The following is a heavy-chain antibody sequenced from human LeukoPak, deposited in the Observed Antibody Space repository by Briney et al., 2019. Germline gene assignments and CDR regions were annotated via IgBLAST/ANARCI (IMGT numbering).Heavy chain of an antibody. V-gene: IGHV4-61*02. CDR3: ARDQRSGGNVNWFDP. J-gene: IGHJ5*02. CDR2: IYTSGST. D-gene: IGHD4-23*01. CDR1: GGSISSGSYY. Sequence: SQTLSLTCTVSGGSISSGSYYWSWIRQPAGKGLEWIGRIYTSGSTNYNPSLKSRVTISVDTSKNQFSLELSSVTAADTAVYYCARDQRSGGNVNWFDPWGQGTLVTVSS.